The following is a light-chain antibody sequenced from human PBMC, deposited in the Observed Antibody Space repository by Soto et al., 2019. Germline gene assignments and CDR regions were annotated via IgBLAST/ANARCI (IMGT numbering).Light chain of an antibody. V-gene: IGLV3-27*01. Sequence: SYELTQPSSVSVSPGQKARITCSGDLLAQKFVRWFQQKPGQAPVLLIFKDTERPSGIPERFSGSSSGTTVTLTISGAQVEDEADYYCYSAADNRLVIFGGGTKLPVL. CDR1: LLAQKF. J-gene: IGLJ2*01. CDR2: KDT. CDR3: YSAADNRLVI.